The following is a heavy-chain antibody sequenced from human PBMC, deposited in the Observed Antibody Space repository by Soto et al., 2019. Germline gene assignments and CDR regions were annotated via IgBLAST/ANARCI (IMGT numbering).Heavy chain of an antibody. V-gene: IGHV4-39*01. CDR2: MFYGVST. CDR3: ARLPSRHLVDY. J-gene: IGHJ4*02. Sequence: SETLSLTGTVSVSSINSSGYYWGWIRQPPGKGLEWIGSMFYGVSTYYNPSLKSRVTVSVDTSKNQFSLNLRSVTAADTAVYYCARLPSRHLVDYWGQGTLVTVSS. CDR1: VSSINSSGYY. D-gene: IGHD3-3*02.